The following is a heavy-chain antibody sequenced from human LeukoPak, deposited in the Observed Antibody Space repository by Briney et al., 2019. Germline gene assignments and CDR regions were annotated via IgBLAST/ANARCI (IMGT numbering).Heavy chain of an antibody. D-gene: IGHD5-12*01. CDR3: ASDSPDSGYDWAEDMDV. J-gene: IGHJ6*03. Sequence: KPSETLSLTCTVSGGSISSDSYYWGWIRQPPGKGLEWIGSIYYGGSTYYNPSLKSRVTIPVDTSKNQFSLKLSSVTAADTAVYYCASDSPDSGYDWAEDMDVWGKGTTVTVSS. V-gene: IGHV4-39*01. CDR1: GGSISSDSYY. CDR2: IYYGGST.